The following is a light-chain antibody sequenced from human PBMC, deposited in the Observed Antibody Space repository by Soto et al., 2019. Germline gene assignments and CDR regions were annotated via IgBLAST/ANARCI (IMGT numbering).Light chain of an antibody. CDR2: KAS. CDR1: QSISSW. V-gene: IGKV1-5*03. Sequence: DIQMTQSPSTLSASVGDRVTITCRASQSISSWLAWYQQKPGKAPKLLIYKASSLESGAPSRFSGSGSGTEFTLTISSLQPDDFATYYCQRYYNLHTFGQGTKLEIK. CDR3: QRYYNLHT. J-gene: IGKJ2*01.